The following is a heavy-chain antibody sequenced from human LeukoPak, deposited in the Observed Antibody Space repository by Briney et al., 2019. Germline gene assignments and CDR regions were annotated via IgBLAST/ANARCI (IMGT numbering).Heavy chain of an antibody. V-gene: IGHV1-2*02. D-gene: IGHD6-13*01. Sequence: ASVKVSCKASGYTFTAYYIHWLRQAPGQGLEWLGWINPDNGGTLYAQKFQGGVTMTRDTSVSALYMELNRLTADDTAMYYCARGVATTGAKLFDYWGQGTLVTVSS. J-gene: IGHJ4*02. CDR3: ARGVATTGAKLFDY. CDR1: GYTFTAYY. CDR2: INPDNGGT.